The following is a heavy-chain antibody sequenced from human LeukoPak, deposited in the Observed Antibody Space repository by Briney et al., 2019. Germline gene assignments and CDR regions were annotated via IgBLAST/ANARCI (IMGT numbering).Heavy chain of an antibody. CDR3: ARGRDDYFLNY. J-gene: IGHJ4*02. CDR1: GFTFSDYY. CDR2: ISSSGSTI. D-gene: IGHD2/OR15-2a*01. Sequence: GGSLRLSCAASGFTFSDYYMSWIRQAPGKGLEWVSYISSSGSTIYYADSVKGRFTISRDNAKNSLSLQMNSLRVEDTAVYYCARGRDDYFLNYWGQGTLVTVSS. V-gene: IGHV3-11*04.